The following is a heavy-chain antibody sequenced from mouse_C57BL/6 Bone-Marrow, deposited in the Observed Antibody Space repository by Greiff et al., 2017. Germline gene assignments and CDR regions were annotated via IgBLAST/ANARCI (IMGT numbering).Heavy chain of an antibody. V-gene: IGHV14-4*01. J-gene: IGHJ3*01. D-gene: IGHD2-2*01. CDR3: TNYGNDPWFAY. Sequence: VQLQQSGAELVRPGASVKLSCTASGFNIKDDYMHWVKQRPEQGLEWIGWIDPENGDTEYASKFQGKATITADTSSNTAYLQLSSLTSEDTAVDYCTNYGNDPWFAYWGQGTLVTVSA. CDR2: IDPENGDT. CDR1: GFNIKDDY.